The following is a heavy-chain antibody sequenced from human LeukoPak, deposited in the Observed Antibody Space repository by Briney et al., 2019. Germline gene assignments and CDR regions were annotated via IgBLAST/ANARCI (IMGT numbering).Heavy chain of an antibody. CDR1: GGSISSSSYY. J-gene: IGHJ5*02. CDR3: ARYYDFWSGYDGTNWFDP. V-gene: IGHV4-39*07. CDR2: IYHSGST. D-gene: IGHD3-3*01. Sequence: PSETLSLTCTVSGGSISSSSYYWGWIRQPPGKGLEWIGSIYHSGSTNYNPSLKSRVTISVDKSKNQFSLKLSSVTAADTAVYYCARYYDFWSGYDGTNWFDPWGQGTLVTVSS.